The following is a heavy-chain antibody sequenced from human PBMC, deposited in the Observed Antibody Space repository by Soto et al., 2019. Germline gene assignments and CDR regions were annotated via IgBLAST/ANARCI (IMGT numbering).Heavy chain of an antibody. CDR1: GFTVSNNY. Sequence: EVQLVESGGGLNQPGGSLRLSCAASGFTVSNNYMSWVRQAPGKGLEWVSVVYSGGTTYYSDSVKGRFTISRDNSKNTLYLQMNSLRAEDTAVYYCARDGGSSGVDYWGQGTLVTVSS. V-gene: IGHV3-53*01. CDR3: ARDGGSSGVDY. D-gene: IGHD6-19*01. CDR2: VYSGGTT. J-gene: IGHJ4*02.